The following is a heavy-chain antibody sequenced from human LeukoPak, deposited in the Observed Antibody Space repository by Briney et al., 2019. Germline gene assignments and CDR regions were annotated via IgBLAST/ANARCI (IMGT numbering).Heavy chain of an antibody. CDR1: VYTFTGCY. D-gene: IGHD3-10*01. J-gene: IGHJ5*02. CDR3: ARDRARQGFYP. CDR2: INPNSGGT. V-gene: IGHV1-2*02. Sequence: ASVTVSFKSSVYTFTGCYMHWVRQAPGQGLEWMGCINPNSGGTNYAQEFQGRVTMTRDTSISTAYMELSRLRSDDTVVYYCARDRARQGFYPWGQGTVVTVSS.